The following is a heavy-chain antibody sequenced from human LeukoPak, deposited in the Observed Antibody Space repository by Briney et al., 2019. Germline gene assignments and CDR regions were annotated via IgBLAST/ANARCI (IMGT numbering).Heavy chain of an antibody. V-gene: IGHV3-23*01. CDR1: GFTFSSYA. CDR3: AKDSGGSYLDRPPCWFDP. D-gene: IGHD1-26*01. CDR2: ISGSGGST. Sequence: GGSLRLSCAASGFTFSSYAMSWVRQAPGKGLEWVSAISGSGGSTYYADSVKGRFTISRDNSKNTLYLQMNSLRAEDTAVYYCAKDSGGSYLDRPPCWFDPWGQGTLVTVSS. J-gene: IGHJ5*02.